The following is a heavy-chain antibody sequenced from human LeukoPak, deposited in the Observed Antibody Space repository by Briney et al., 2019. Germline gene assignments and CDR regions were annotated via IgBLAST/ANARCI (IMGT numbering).Heavy chain of an antibody. D-gene: IGHD3-22*01. CDR2: IYYSGST. CDR3: ARTYYYDSSGYHYAFDI. V-gene: IGHV4-59*01. CDR1: GGSISSYY. J-gene: IGHJ3*02. Sequence: SETLSLTCTVSGGSISSYYWSWIRQPPGKGLEWIGYIYYSGSTNYNPSLKSRVTISVDTSKNQFSLKPSSVTAADTAVYYCARTYYYDSSGYHYAFDIWGQGTMVTVSS.